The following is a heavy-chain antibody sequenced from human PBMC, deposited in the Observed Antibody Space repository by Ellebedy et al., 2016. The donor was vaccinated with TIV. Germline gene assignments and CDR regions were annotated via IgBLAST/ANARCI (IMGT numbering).Heavy chain of an antibody. Sequence: SETLSLTCAVYGGSFSGYYWSWIRQPPGKGLEWIGEINHSGSTNYNPSLKSRVTISVDTSKNQFSLKLSSVTAADTAVYYCARHGQATGFSYFDYWGQGTLVTVSS. V-gene: IGHV4-34*01. CDR2: INHSGST. CDR1: GGSFSGYY. J-gene: IGHJ4*02. CDR3: ARHGQATGFSYFDY.